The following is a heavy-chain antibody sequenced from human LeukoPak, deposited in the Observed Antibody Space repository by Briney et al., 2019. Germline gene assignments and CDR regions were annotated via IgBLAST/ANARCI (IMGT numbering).Heavy chain of an antibody. D-gene: IGHD5-24*01. V-gene: IGHV4-39*02. CDR1: GGSISSSSYY. CDR2: IYYSGST. Sequence: PSETLSLTCTVSGGSISSSSYYWGWIRQPPGKGLEWIGSIYYSGSTYYNPSLKSRVTISVDTSKNQFSLKLSSVTAADTAVYYCARDRASARRDGYMGGRHMDVWGKGTTVTVSS. CDR3: ARDRASARRDGYMGGRHMDV. J-gene: IGHJ6*03.